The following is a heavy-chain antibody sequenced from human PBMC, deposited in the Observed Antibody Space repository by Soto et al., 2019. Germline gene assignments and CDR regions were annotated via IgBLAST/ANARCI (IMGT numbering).Heavy chain of an antibody. V-gene: IGHV3-33*01. CDR2: IWYDGSNK. D-gene: IGHD1-7*01. J-gene: IGHJ4*02. CDR3: ARASGGLTGTTPVDY. CDR1: GFTFSSYG. Sequence: QVQLVESGGGVVQPGRSLRLSCAASGFTFSSYGMHWVRQAPGKGLEWVAVIWYDGSNKYYADSVKGRFTISRDNSKNTLYLQMNSLRAEDTAVYYCARASGGLTGTTPVDYWGQGTLVTVSS.